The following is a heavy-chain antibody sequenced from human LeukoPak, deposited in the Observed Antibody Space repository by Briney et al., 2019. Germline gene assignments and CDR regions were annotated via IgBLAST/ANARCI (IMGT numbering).Heavy chain of an antibody. CDR3: ARAMSYDSSGYYPLNDY. V-gene: IGHV4-34*01. J-gene: IGHJ4*02. D-gene: IGHD3-22*01. Sequence: SETLSLTCAVHGGSFSGYYWSWIRQPPGKGLEWIGEINHSGSTNYNPSLKSRVTISVDTSKNQFSLKLSSVTAADTAVYYCARAMSYDSSGYYPLNDYWGQGTLVTVSS. CDR2: INHSGST. CDR1: GGSFSGYY.